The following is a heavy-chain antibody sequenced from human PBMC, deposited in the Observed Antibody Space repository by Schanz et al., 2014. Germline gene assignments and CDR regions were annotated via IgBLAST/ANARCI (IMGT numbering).Heavy chain of an antibody. CDR2: MNESHSTI. Sequence: EVQLLESGGGLVQPGGSLRLSCAASGFTFSSYSMNWVRQAPGKGLEWVSAMNESHSTIYYADSVRGRFTISRDNAENTLFLQMNSLRAEDTAVYYCAKGRFGELSAFDIWGQGTMVTVSS. V-gene: IGHV3-23*01. CDR1: GFTFSSYS. J-gene: IGHJ3*02. D-gene: IGHD3-10*01. CDR3: AKGRFGELSAFDI.